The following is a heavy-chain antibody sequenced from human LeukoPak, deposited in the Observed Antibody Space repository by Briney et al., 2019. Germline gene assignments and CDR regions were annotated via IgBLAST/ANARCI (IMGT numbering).Heavy chain of an antibody. J-gene: IGHJ4*02. Sequence: SSETLSLTCTVSGGSISSSSYYWGWIRQPPGKGLEWIGSIYYSGSTYYNPSLKSRVTISVDTSKNQFSLKLSSVTAADTAVYYCASYRLGWNDGWGQGTLVTVSS. V-gene: IGHV4-39*01. CDR3: ASYRLGWNDG. D-gene: IGHD1-1*01. CDR1: GGSISSSSYY. CDR2: IYYSGST.